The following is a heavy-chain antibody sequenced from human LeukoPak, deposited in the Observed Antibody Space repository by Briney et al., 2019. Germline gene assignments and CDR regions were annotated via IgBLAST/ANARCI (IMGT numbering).Heavy chain of an antibody. CDR3: ARGKYYYDSSGYYFYYFDY. CDR1: GGTFSSYA. CDR2: IIPIFGTA. J-gene: IGHJ4*02. Sequence: SVKVSCKASGGTFSSYAISWVRQAPGQGLECMGGIIPIFGTANYAQKFQGRVTITTDESTSTAYMELSSLRSEDTAVYYCARGKYYYDSSGYYFYYFDYWGQGTLVTVSS. V-gene: IGHV1-69*05. D-gene: IGHD3-22*01.